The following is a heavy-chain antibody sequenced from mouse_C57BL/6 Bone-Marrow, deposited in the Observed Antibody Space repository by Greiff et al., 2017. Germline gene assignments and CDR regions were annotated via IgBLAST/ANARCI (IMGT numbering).Heavy chain of an antibody. CDR2: IYPGGGYT. J-gene: IGHJ1*03. CDR3: ARSPQYYYGSSYWYFDV. D-gene: IGHD1-1*01. Sequence: VQLQQSGAELVRPGTSVKMSCKASGYTFTNYWIGWAKQRPGHGLEWIGDIYPGGGYTNYNEKFKGKATLTADKSSSTAYMQFSSLTSEDSAIYYCARSPQYYYGSSYWYFDVWGTGTTVTVSS. CDR1: GYTFTNYW. V-gene: IGHV1-63*01.